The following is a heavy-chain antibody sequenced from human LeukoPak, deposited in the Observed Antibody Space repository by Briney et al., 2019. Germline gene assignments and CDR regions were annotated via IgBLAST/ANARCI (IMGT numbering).Heavy chain of an antibody. D-gene: IGHD2-2*01. J-gene: IGHJ5*02. V-gene: IGHV1-18*01. CDR1: GYTFTSYG. CDR2: ISAYNGNT. CDR3: ARGEDIVVVPAALSWFDP. Sequence: ASVKVSCKASGYTFTSYGISWVRQAPGQGLEWMGWISAYNGNTNYAQKLQGRVTMTTDTSTSTAYMELRSLRSDDTAVYYCARGEDIVVVPAALSWFDPWGQGTLVTVSS.